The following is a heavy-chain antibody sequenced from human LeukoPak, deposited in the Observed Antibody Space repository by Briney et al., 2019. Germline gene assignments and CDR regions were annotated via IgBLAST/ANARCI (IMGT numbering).Heavy chain of an antibody. CDR3: TRWYSSSDGFDI. CDR1: GFTFSDSA. J-gene: IGHJ3*02. V-gene: IGHV3-73*01. CDR2: IRSKDNSYAT. Sequence: GGSLRLSCAASGFTFSDSAMHWVRQASGKGLEWVGRIRSKDNSYATAYAASVKGRFTISRDDSKNTAYVQMDSLKIEDTAVYYCTRWYSSSDGFDIWGQGTMVTVSS. D-gene: IGHD6-13*01.